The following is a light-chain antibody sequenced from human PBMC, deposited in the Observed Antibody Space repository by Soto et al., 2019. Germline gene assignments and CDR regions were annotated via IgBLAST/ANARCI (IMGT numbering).Light chain of an antibody. CDR2: ASS. J-gene: IGKJ3*01. CDR1: QDILSW. CDR3: QQANTFPIT. V-gene: IGKV1-12*01. Sequence: DIQMTQSPSSVSASVGDTVTITCRASQDILSWLAWYQQKPGEAPRLLIYASSNLQSGVPSRFSGSRSGTEFTLTISRLQPEDFATYYCQQANTFPITFGPGTRLDI.